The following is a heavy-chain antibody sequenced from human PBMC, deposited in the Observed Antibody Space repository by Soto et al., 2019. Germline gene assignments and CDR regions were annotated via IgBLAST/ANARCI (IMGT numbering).Heavy chain of an antibody. D-gene: IGHD5-12*01. Sequence: PGGSLRLSCAASGFPFSRYLMSWVRQAPGKGLEWVAAISGSGGSTYYADSVKGRFTISRDNSKNTLYLQMNSLRAEDTAVYYCAKEHTPLGYSGYELDYWGQGTLVTVSS. J-gene: IGHJ4*02. V-gene: IGHV3-23*01. CDR1: GFPFSRYL. CDR3: AKEHTPLGYSGYELDY. CDR2: ISGSGGST.